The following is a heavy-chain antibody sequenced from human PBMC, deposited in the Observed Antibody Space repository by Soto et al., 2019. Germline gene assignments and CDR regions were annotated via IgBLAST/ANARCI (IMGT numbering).Heavy chain of an antibody. V-gene: IGHV3-73*01. CDR2: IRSKTNNYAT. Sequence: EVQLVESGGGLVQPGGSLKLSCAASGFTFSGSAMHWVRQASGKGLEWVGRIRSKTNNYATAYAASVKGRFTISRDDSKNTAYLQMNSLKTEDTAVYYCTRPYSSGWPDAFDIWGQGTMVTVSS. J-gene: IGHJ3*02. CDR3: TRPYSSGWPDAFDI. CDR1: GFTFSGSA. D-gene: IGHD6-19*01.